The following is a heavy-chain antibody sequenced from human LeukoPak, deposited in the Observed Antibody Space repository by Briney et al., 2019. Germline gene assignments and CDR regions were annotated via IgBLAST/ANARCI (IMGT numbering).Heavy chain of an antibody. D-gene: IGHD4-17*01. CDR3: ARDTVTTPAYYGMDV. V-gene: IGHV1-2*02. J-gene: IGHJ6*02. CDR1: GYTFTGYY. Sequence: ASVKVSCKASGYTFTGYYMHWVRQAPGQGLEWMGWINPNSGGTNYAQKFQGRVTMTRDTSISTAYMELSRLRPDDTAVYYCARDTVTTPAYYGMDVWGQGTTVTVSS. CDR2: INPNSGGT.